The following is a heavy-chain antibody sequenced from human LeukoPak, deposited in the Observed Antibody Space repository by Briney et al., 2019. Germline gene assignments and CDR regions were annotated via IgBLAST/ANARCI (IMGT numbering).Heavy chain of an antibody. CDR3: ARGARITIFGVVRGAYFDY. V-gene: IGHV3-74*01. D-gene: IGHD3-3*01. CDR2: INSDGSST. Sequence: GGSLKLSCAASGFTFSSYWMHWVRHAPGKGLVWVSRINSDGSSTSYADSVKGRFTISRDNAKNTLYLQINSLRAEDTAVYYCARGARITIFGVVRGAYFDYWGQGTLVTVS. J-gene: IGHJ4*02. CDR1: GFTFSSYW.